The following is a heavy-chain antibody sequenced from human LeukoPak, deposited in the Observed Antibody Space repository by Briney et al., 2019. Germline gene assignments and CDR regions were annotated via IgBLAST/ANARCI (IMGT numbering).Heavy chain of an antibody. CDR3: ARAEDVGAADY. D-gene: IGHD1-26*01. V-gene: IGHV1-8*03. CDR2: MNPNSGNT. CDR1: GYTFTSYD. J-gene: IGHJ4*02. Sequence: GASVKVSCKASGYTFTSYDINWVRQATGQGREWMGWMNPNSGNTGYAQKFQGRVTITRNTSISTAYMELSSLRSEDTAVYYCARAEDVGAADYWGQGTLVTVSS.